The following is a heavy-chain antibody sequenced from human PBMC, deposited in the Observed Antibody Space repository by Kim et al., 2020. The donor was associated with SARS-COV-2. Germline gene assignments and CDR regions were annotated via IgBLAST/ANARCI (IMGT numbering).Heavy chain of an antibody. CDR2: ISSNGGST. CDR3: VKSGWNHGDWFDP. CDR1: GFTFSSYA. V-gene: IGHV3-64D*06. J-gene: IGHJ5*02. Sequence: GGSLRLSCSASGFTFSSYAMHWVRQAPGKGLEYVSAISSNGGSTYYADSVKGRFTISRDNSKNTLYLQMSSLRAEDTAVYYCVKSGWNHGDWFDPWGQGTLVTVSS. D-gene: IGHD6-19*01.